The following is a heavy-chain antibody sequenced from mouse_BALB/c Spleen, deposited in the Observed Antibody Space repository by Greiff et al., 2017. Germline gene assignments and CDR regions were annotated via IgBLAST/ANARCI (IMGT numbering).Heavy chain of an antibody. CDR2: INSNGGST. D-gene: IGHD2-4*01. J-gene: IGHJ4*01. CDR3: AREETMSSMDY. Sequence: EVKVEESGGGLVKPGGSLKLSCAASGFTFSSYGMSWVRQTPDKRLELVATINSNGGSTYYPDSVKGRFTISRDNAKNTLYLQMSSLKSEDTAMYYCAREETMSSMDYWGQGTSVTVSS. V-gene: IGHV5-6-3*01. CDR1: GFTFSSYG.